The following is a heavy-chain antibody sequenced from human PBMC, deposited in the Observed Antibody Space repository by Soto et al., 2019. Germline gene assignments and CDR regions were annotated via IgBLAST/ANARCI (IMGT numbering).Heavy chain of an antibody. D-gene: IGHD6-13*01. CDR1: GFTFSSYA. CDR3: AKDSGIAAAGPMYYFDY. V-gene: IGHV3-23*01. J-gene: IGHJ4*02. CDR2: ISGSGGST. Sequence: GGSLRLSCAASGFTFSSYAMSWVRQAPGKGLEWVSAISGSGGSTYYADSVKGRFTISRDNSKNTLYLQMNSLRAEDTAVYYCAKDSGIAAAGPMYYFDYWGQGTLVTVSS.